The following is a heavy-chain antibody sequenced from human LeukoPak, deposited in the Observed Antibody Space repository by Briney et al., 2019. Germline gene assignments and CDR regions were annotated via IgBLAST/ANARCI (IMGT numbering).Heavy chain of an antibody. CDR3: ARGQGA. CDR1: GFTVNNNY. CDR2: IYIGGGT. Sequence: GGSLRLSCAASGFTVNNNYMSWVRQAPGKGLEWVAVIYIGGGTYYAASVRGRFTISRDTSKNTLFLQMNSLRADDTAMYYCARGQGAWGQGTLVTVSS. V-gene: IGHV3-53*01. J-gene: IGHJ5*02.